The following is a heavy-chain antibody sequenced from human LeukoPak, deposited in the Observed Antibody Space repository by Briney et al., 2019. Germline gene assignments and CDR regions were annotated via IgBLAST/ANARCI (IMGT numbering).Heavy chain of an antibody. V-gene: IGHV3-7*01. D-gene: IGHD4-17*01. CDR3: LKLGDHSTDD. J-gene: IGHJ4*02. CDR2: MNWDGKEK. Sequence: PGGSLRLSCAASGFTFSEQWMGWARQSPGKGLECVATMNWDGKEKYYVDSVKGRFSISRDNDDNFLFLQLNGLRVEDTATYYCLKLGDHSTDDWGQGVLVTVSS. CDR1: GFTFSEQW.